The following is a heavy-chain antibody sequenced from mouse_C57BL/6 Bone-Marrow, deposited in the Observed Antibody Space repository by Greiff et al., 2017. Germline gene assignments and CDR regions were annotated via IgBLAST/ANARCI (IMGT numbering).Heavy chain of an antibody. CDR2: IYPGSGST. Sequence: QVQLQQPGAELVKPGASVKMSCKASGYTFTSYWITWVKQRPGQGLEWIGDIYPGSGSTNYNEKFKSKATLTVDTSSSTAYMQLSSLASEDSAVYYDAREGYGYDGAWFAYRGQGTLVTVAA. CDR3: AREGYGYDGAWFAY. V-gene: IGHV1-55*01. CDR1: GYTFTSYW. D-gene: IGHD2-2*01. J-gene: IGHJ3*01.